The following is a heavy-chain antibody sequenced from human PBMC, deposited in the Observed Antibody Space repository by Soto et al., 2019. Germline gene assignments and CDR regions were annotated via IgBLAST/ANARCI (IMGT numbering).Heavy chain of an antibody. V-gene: IGHV5-51*01. J-gene: IGHJ6*02. CDR3: ARALTYYYDSSGYSYYYYGMDV. D-gene: IGHD3-22*01. Sequence: GESLKISCKGSGYSFTSYWIGWVRQMPGKGLEWMGIIYPGDSDTRYSPSFQGQVTISADKSISTAYLQWSSLKASDTAMYYCARALTYYYDSSGYSYYYYGMDVWGQRTTVTVSS. CDR2: IYPGDSDT. CDR1: GYSFTSYW.